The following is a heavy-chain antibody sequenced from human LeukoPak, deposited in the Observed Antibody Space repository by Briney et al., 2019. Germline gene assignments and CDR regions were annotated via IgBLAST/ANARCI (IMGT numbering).Heavy chain of an antibody. V-gene: IGHV1-8*01. Sequence: ASVTVSFKASGYTFTTYDITWVRQATGQGLEWMGWMNPNSGDTAYAQKFQGRVAMTRDTSISTAYMELSSLRSEDTAVYYCARGLGDYYDTSGYYYAVPAHWGQGTLVTVSS. CDR3: ARGLGDYYDTSGYYYAVPAH. CDR1: GYTFTTYD. CDR2: MNPNSGDT. J-gene: IGHJ4*02. D-gene: IGHD3-22*01.